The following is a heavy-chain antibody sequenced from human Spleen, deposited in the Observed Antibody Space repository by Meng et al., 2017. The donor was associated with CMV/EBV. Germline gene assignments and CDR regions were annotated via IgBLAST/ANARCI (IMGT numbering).Heavy chain of an antibody. V-gene: IGHV3-66*02. J-gene: IGHJ4*02. Sequence: GESLKISCAASGLTVSSNYMTWIRQAPGKGLEWVSLIYSGGDTFYADSVKGRFTISRDNSKNTLYLQMNSLRAEDTAVYYCAKGRDFWSGFDYWGQGTLVTVSS. CDR2: IYSGGDT. CDR3: AKGRDFWSGFDY. D-gene: IGHD3-3*01. CDR1: GLTVSSNY.